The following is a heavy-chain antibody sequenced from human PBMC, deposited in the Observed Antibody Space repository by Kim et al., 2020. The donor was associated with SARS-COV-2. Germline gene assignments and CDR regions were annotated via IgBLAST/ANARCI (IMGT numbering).Heavy chain of an antibody. J-gene: IGHJ3*02. CDR3: AKDGTHYDSSGTSGAFDI. CDR2: ISYDGSNK. CDR1: GFTFSSYG. Sequence: GGSLRLSCAASGFTFSSYGMHWVRQAPGKGLEWVAVISYDGSNKYYADSVKGRFTISRDNSKNTLYLQMNSLRAEDTAVYYCAKDGTHYDSSGTSGAFDIWGQGTMVTVSS. V-gene: IGHV3-30*18. D-gene: IGHD3-22*01.